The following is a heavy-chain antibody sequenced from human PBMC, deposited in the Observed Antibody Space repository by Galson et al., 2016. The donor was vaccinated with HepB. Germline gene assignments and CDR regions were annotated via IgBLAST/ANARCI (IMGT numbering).Heavy chain of an antibody. CDR1: GFTFSRYW. CDR3: AVSMGGAFDWYYYLDY. J-gene: IGHJ4*02. V-gene: IGHV3-74*01. CDR2: INSDGSSR. Sequence: SLRLSCAASGFTFSRYWMHWVRQVPGKGLVWVSRINSDGSSRNYADSVKGRFTTSRDNAESTLYLQMNSLRVEDTALYYCAVSMGGAFDWYYYLDYWGQETLVAVTS. D-gene: IGHD3-9*01.